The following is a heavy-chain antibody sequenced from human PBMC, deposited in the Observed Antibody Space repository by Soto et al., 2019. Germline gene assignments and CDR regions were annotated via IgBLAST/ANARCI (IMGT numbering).Heavy chain of an antibody. D-gene: IGHD3-22*01. CDR3: ARGGYYDSSGYFGFDP. J-gene: IGHJ5*02. V-gene: IGHV4-59*01. CDR1: RGSITSYY. CDR2: IYYSGST. Sequence: PSQTRSLTRTVARGSITSYYASWIQQPPGKGLEWIGYIYYSGSTNYNPSLKSQITISVDTSKNQFSLKLSSVTAADTAVYYCARGGYYDSSGYFGFDPWGQGTLVTVSS.